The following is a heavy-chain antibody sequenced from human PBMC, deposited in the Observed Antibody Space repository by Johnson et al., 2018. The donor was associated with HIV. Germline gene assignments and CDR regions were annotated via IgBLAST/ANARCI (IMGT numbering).Heavy chain of an antibody. CDR3: ARGRIPATIAIDI. D-gene: IGHD2-2*01. CDR1: EFTFNNYA. CDR2: ISYDGRNK. J-gene: IGHJ3*02. V-gene: IGHV3-30*03. Sequence: QVQLVESGGGLVQPGGSLRIYCAVSEFTFNNYAMHWVRRAPGKGLQWVAVISYDGRNKYYVDSVKGRFTISRDNAKNSLFLQMNSLRAEDTAVYHCARGRIPATIAIDIWGQGTMVTVSS.